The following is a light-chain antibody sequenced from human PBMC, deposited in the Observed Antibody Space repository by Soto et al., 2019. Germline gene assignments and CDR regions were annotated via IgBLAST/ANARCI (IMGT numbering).Light chain of an antibody. CDR2: AAS. CDR1: QGISTF. Sequence: IQFTQSPSSLSASVGDRVTFTCRASQGISTFLAWYQQKAGKAPKPLIYAASTLQSGVSSRFSGSGSGTDFTLTVSSLQPEDSAIYYCQQLHSYPITFGHGTRLEIK. J-gene: IGKJ5*01. CDR3: QQLHSYPIT. V-gene: IGKV1-9*01.